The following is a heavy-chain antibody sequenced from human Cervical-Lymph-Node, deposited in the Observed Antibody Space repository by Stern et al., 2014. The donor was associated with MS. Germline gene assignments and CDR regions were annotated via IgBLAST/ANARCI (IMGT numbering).Heavy chain of an antibody. J-gene: IGHJ4*02. CDR1: GYSFTSYW. CDR2: IYPGDSDT. V-gene: IGHV5-51*01. D-gene: IGHD3-22*01. CDR3: ATDLYYDSSGYHFDY. Sequence: EVQLVQSGAEVKKPGESLKISCKGSGYSFTSYWIGWVRQMPGKGLEWMGIIYPGDSDTRYSPSFQGQVTISADKSISTAYLQWSSLKASDTAMYYCATDLYYDSSGYHFDYWGQGTLVTVSS.